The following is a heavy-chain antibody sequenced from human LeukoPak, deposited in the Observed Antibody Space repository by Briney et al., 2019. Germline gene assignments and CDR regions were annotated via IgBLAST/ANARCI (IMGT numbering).Heavy chain of an antibody. V-gene: IGHV4-59*01. CDR1: GGSISSYY. D-gene: IGHD2-21*02. Sequence: PSETLSLTCTVSGGSISSYYWSWLRQPPGKGLEWIGYIYYSGSTNYNPSLKSRVTISVDTSKNQFSLKLSSVTAADTAVYYCARGSLAYCGGDCYSGAFDIWGQGTMVTVSS. J-gene: IGHJ3*02. CDR3: ARGSLAYCGGDCYSGAFDI. CDR2: IYYSGST.